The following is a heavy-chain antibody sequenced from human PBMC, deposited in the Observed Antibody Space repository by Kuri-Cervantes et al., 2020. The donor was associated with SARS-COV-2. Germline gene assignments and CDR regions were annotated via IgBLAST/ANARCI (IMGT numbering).Heavy chain of an antibody. J-gene: IGHJ6*04. CDR3: ARPGGFLDV. CDR1: GGSFSGYY. CDR2: INHSGST. V-gene: IGHV4-34*01. D-gene: IGHD4-23*01. Sequence: GSLRLSCAVYGGSFSGYYWSWIRQPPGKGLEWIGEINHSGSTNYNPSLKSRVTISVDTSKNQFSLKLRSVTAADTAVYYCARPGGFLDVWGKGTTVTVSS.